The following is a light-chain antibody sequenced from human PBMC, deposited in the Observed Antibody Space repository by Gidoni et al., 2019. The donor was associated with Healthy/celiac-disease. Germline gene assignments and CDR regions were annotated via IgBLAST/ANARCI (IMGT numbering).Light chain of an antibody. CDR2: QDS. V-gene: IGLV3-1*01. Sequence: SYELTQPPPVSVSPGQTASITCSGGKLGDKYACWYQQKPGQSPVLVIYQDSKRPSGIPARFSGSNPGNTATLTLSGTQAMDEADYSCQAWDSSVVFGGGTKLTVL. J-gene: IGLJ2*01. CDR3: QAWDSSVV. CDR1: KLGDKY.